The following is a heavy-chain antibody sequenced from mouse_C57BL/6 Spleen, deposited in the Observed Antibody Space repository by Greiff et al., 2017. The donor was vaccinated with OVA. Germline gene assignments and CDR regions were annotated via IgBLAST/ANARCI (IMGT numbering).Heavy chain of an antibody. Sequence: VQLQQPGAELVMPGASVKLSCKASGYTFTSYWMHWVKQRPGQGLEWIGEIDPSDSYTNYNQKFKGKSTLTVDKSSSTAYMQLSSLTSEDSAVYYCARRGATMVSYFDYWGQGTTLTVSS. D-gene: IGHD2-2*01. V-gene: IGHV1-69*01. CDR3: ARRGATMVSYFDY. CDR2: IDPSDSYT. J-gene: IGHJ2*01. CDR1: GYTFTSYW.